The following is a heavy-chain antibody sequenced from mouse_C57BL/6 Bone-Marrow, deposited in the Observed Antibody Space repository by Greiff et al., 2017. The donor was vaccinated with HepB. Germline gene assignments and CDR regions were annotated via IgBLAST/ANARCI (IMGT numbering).Heavy chain of an antibody. V-gene: IGHV7-3*01. J-gene: IGHJ2*01. CDR3: ARYGPVDY. CDR1: GFTFTDYY. CDR2: IRNKANGYTT. Sequence: EVKLMESGGGLVQPGGSLSLSCAASGFTFTDYYMSWVRQPPGKALEWLGFIRNKANGYTTEYSASVKGRFTISRDNSQSILYLQMNALGAEDSATYYCARYGPVDYWGQGTTLTVSS.